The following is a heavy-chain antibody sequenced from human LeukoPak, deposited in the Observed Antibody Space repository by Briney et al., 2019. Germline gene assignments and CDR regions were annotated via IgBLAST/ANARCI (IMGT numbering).Heavy chain of an antibody. CDR3: ARRPLDYDFWSGYYPLDY. CDR1: GGSFSGYY. Sequence: SETLSLTCAVYGGSFSGYYWSWIRQPPGKGLEWIGEINHSGSTNYNPSLKSRVTISVDTSKNQFSLKLSSVTAADTAVYYCARRPLDYDFWSGYYPLDYWGQGTLVTVSS. D-gene: IGHD3-3*01. J-gene: IGHJ4*02. V-gene: IGHV4-34*01. CDR2: INHSGST.